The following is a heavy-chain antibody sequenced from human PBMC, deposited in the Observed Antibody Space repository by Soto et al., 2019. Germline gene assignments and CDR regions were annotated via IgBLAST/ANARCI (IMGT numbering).Heavy chain of an antibody. Sequence: ASVKVSCKASGYTFSNYGMSWVRQAPGQGLEWMGWINAGNGNTKYSQKFQGRVTITRDTSASTAYMELSSLRSEDTAVYYCARDKAAHLFDYWGQGTLVTVS. V-gene: IGHV1-3*01. CDR3: ARDKAAHLFDY. CDR1: GYTFSNYG. D-gene: IGHD6-13*01. J-gene: IGHJ4*02. CDR2: INAGNGNT.